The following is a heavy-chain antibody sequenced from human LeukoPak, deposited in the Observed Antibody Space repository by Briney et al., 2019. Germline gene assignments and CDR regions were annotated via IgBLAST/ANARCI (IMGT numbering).Heavy chain of an antibody. Sequence: GASVKVSCKASGYTFTSYDINWVRQATGQGLEWMGWMNPNSGNTGYAQKFQGRVTMTRNTSISTAYMELSSLRSEDTAVYYCARGFGYSGYGTGAFDIWGQGTMVTVSS. CDR2: MNPNSGNT. V-gene: IGHV1-8*01. CDR3: ARGFGYSGYGTGAFDI. J-gene: IGHJ3*02. D-gene: IGHD5-12*01. CDR1: GYTFTSYD.